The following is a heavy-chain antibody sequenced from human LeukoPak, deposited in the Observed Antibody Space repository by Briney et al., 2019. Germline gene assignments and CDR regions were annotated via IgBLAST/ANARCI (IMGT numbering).Heavy chain of an antibody. CDR2: IKQDGSEK. Sequence: GRSLSLSCAASGFTFNEYAIHWVRQAPGKGLEWVANIKQDGSEKYYVDSVKGRFTISRDNAKNSPYLQMNSLRAEDTAVYYCARAPYCIGGSCRFDYWGQGTLVTVSS. CDR3: ARAPYCIGGSCRFDY. D-gene: IGHD2-15*01. CDR1: GFTFNEYA. V-gene: IGHV3-7*03. J-gene: IGHJ4*02.